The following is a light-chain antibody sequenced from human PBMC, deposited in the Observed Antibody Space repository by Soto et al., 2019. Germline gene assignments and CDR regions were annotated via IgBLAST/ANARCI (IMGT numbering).Light chain of an antibody. CDR3: LQINSYPYT. CDR1: QGITTY. V-gene: IGKV1-9*01. J-gene: IGKJ2*01. CDR2: AAS. Sequence: IQFTQSPSSLPASVGDRVTITCRASQGITTYLAWYQQKPGKAPKLLIYAASALQSGVPSRFSGSGSGTDFTLTISSLQPEDFATYYCLQINSYPYTFGQGTKVDI.